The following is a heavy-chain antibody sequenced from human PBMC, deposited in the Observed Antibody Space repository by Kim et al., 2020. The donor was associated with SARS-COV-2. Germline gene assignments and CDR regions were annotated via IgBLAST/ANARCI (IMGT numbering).Heavy chain of an antibody. Sequence: GGSLRLSCAASGFTFSSYAMHWVRQAPGKGLEWVSVISYDGSNKYYADSVKGRFTISRDNSKNTLYLQMNSLRAEDTAVYYCARGAWGMVRGVSRYYWGEGSLDT. CDR2: ISYDGSNK. D-gene: IGHD3-10*01. CDR1: GFTFSSYA. V-gene: IGHV3-30*04. J-gene: IGHJ4*02. CDR3: ARGAWGMVRGVSRYY.